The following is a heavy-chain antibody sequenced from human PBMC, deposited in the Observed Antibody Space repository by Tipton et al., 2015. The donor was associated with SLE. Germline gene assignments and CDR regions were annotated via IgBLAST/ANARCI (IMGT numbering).Heavy chain of an antibody. CDR1: GDSVSNSYF. J-gene: IGHJ4*02. CDR2: IYHSGTT. Sequence: LSCSVSGDSVSNSYFWGWIRQSPGKGLEWIGNIYHSGTTYYNPSLESRVTISVDTSQNQVSLKLTSVTAADTAVYYCARPLIGGSSGFFDSWGQGTLVTVSS. V-gene: IGHV4-38-2*01. CDR3: ARPLIGGSSGFFDS. D-gene: IGHD2-15*01.